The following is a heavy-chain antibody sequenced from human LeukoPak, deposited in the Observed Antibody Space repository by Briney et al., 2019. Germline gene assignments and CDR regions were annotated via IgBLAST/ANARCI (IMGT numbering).Heavy chain of an antibody. J-gene: IGHJ4*02. CDR1: GGSISSSGFY. V-gene: IGHV4-39*01. D-gene: IGHD6-19*01. CDR3: ASETCSGCSPDY. Sequence: PSETLSLTCTVSGGSISSSGFYWDWIRQPPGKGLEWIGSINYSGSTYYNPSLKRRVTISVDTSKNQFSLKLSSVTAADTAVYYCASETCSGCSPDYWGQGTLVTVSS. CDR2: INYSGST.